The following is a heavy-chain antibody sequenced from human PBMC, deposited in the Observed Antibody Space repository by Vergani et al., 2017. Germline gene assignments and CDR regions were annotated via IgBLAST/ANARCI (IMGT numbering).Heavy chain of an antibody. CDR1: GFTFSSYS. D-gene: IGHD3-10*01. CDR3: ATLWFGELDY. J-gene: IGHJ4*02. CDR2: ISSSSSTI. Sequence: EVQLVESGGGLVQLGGSLRLSCAASGFTFSSYSMNWVRQAPGKGLEWVSYISSSSSTIYYADSVKGRFTISRDNAKNSLYLQMNSLRAEDTAVYCCATLWFGELDYWGQGTLVTVSS. V-gene: IGHV3-48*01.